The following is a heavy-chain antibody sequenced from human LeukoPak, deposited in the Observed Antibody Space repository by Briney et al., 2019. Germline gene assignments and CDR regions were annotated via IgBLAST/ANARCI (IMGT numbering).Heavy chain of an antibody. CDR2: INQDGSGK. V-gene: IGHV3-7*01. J-gene: IGHJ4*02. CDR1: GFPFSTFG. D-gene: IGHD5-18*01. Sequence: PGGSLRLSCAVSGFPFSTFGMTWFPQAPGKGLEWLANINQDGSGKYYVDSVRGRFTISRDNAKNSLYLQMNSLRVADTAMYYCTTSRRSSYGYRALELPPSPVDWGQGTLVTVSS. CDR3: TTSRRSSYGYRALELPPSPVD.